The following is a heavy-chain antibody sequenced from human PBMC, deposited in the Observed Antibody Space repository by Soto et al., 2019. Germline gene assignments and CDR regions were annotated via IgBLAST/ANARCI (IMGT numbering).Heavy chain of an antibody. V-gene: IGHV4-34*01. J-gene: IGHJ2*01. Sequence: QVQLQQWGAGLLKPSETLSLTCAVYVGSFSGYYWSWIRQPPGKGLEWIGEINHNGSTNYNPSLKSRVTISVDTSKNQFSLKLSSVTAADTVVYYCARMAVVIAIRYFDLWGRGTLVTVSS. CDR3: ARMAVVIAIRYFDL. D-gene: IGHD2-21*01. CDR2: INHNGST. CDR1: VGSFSGYY.